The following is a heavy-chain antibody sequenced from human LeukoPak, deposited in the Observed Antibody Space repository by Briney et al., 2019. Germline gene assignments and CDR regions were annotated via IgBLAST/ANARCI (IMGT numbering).Heavy chain of an antibody. Sequence: ASVRVSCKASGYTFTSYGISWVRQVPGQGLEWMGWISTYNGNTNYAQKLQGRVTMTTDTSTSTAYMELRSLRSDDTAVYYCARDGSGSYYPNWFDPWGQGTLVTVSS. D-gene: IGHD3-10*01. J-gene: IGHJ5*02. CDR2: ISTYNGNT. CDR3: ARDGSGSYYPNWFDP. CDR1: GYTFTSYG. V-gene: IGHV1-18*01.